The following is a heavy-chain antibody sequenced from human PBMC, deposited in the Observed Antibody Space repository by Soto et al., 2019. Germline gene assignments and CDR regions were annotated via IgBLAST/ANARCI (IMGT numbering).Heavy chain of an antibody. CDR2: IVVGSGNT. CDR3: AARKYGSGTQADYYGMDV. J-gene: IGHJ6*02. Sequence: SVKVSCKASGFTFTSSAVQWVRQARGQRLEWIGWIVVGSGNTNYAQKFQERVTITRDMSTSTAYMELSSLRSEDTAVYYCAARKYGSGTQADYYGMDVWGQGTTVTVSS. D-gene: IGHD3-10*01. V-gene: IGHV1-58*01. CDR1: GFTFTSSA.